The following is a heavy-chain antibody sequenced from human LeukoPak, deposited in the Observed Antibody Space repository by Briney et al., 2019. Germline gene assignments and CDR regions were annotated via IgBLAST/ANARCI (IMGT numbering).Heavy chain of an antibody. CDR1: GFIFRNYN. CDR2: IKSKTDGGTT. V-gene: IGHV3-15*01. CDR3: TTDRRTVTILHDAFDI. J-gene: IGHJ3*02. D-gene: IGHD4-17*01. Sequence: GGSLRLSCAGSGFIFRNYNMNWVRQAPGKGLEWTGRIKSKTDGGTTDYAAPVKGRFIISRDDSKNTLYMQMNSLKTEDTAVYYCTTDRRTVTILHDAFDIWGQGTTVTVSS.